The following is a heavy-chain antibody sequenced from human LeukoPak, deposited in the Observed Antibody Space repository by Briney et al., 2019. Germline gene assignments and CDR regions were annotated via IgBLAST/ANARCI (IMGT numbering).Heavy chain of an antibody. CDR2: VSSNGGST. V-gene: IGHV3-64D*09. CDR1: GFTFSTYG. J-gene: IGHJ4*02. Sequence: TGGSLRLSCSASGFTFSTYGMHWVRQAPGKGLEYVSSVSSNGGSTYYADSVKGRFTTSRDNSKNTVYLEMSSLRPEDTAVYYCVRLATKDYPFDHWGQGTLVTVSS. CDR3: VRLATKDYPFDH. D-gene: IGHD4-11*01.